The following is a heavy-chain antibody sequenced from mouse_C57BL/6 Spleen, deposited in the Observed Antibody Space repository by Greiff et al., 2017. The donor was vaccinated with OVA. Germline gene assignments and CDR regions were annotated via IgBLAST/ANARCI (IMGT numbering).Heavy chain of an antibody. V-gene: IGHV5-17*01. D-gene: IGHD2-4*01. CDR3: ARLYDYDGYAMDY. CDR2: ISSGSSTI. Sequence: EVQLVESGGGLVKPGGSLKLSCAASGFTFSDYGMHWVRQAPEKGLEWVAYISSGSSTIYYADTVKGRFTISRDNAKNTLFLQMTSLRSEDTAMYYCARLYDYDGYAMDYWGQGTSVTVSS. J-gene: IGHJ4*01. CDR1: GFTFSDYG.